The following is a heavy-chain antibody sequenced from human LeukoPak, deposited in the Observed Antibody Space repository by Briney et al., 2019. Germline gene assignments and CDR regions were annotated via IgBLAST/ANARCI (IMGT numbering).Heavy chain of an antibody. Sequence: GGSLRLSCAVSGFSFSDAWMSWVRQTPGEGLEWVGRIESKTDGGTTDYAALVKGRFTISRDDSTNTLYLQMNSLKSEDTAVYYCTTYGSGRKFDYWGQGVLVTVSS. D-gene: IGHD3-10*01. V-gene: IGHV3-15*04. CDR2: IESKTDGGTT. J-gene: IGHJ4*02. CDR3: TTYGSGRKFDY. CDR1: GFSFSDAW.